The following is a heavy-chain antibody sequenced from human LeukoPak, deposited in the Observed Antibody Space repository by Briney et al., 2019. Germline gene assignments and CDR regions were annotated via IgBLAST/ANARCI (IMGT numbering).Heavy chain of an antibody. J-gene: IGHJ6*03. CDR2: IYYSGST. Sequence: SETLSLTCTVSGGSISSRSYYWGWIRQPPEKGLEWIGNIYYSGSTYYNPSLKSRVTISVDTSKNQFSLKLSSVTAADTAVYYCARQSGSYGVYYYYMDVWGKGTTVTISS. D-gene: IGHD1-26*01. CDR1: GGSISSRSYY. V-gene: IGHV4-39*01. CDR3: ARQSGSYGVYYYYMDV.